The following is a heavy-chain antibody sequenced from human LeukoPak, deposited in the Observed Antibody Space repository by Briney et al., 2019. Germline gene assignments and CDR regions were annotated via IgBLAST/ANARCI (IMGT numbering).Heavy chain of an antibody. Sequence: SETLSLTCAVSGGSISSGNRWSWVRQPPGKGLEWIGEIFHTESTNYNPSLKSRVTISVDKSKNQSSLRLTSVTAADTAVYYCAGEVGSASWPDSWGQGTLVTVSA. D-gene: IGHD2-2*01. CDR1: GGSISSGNR. CDR3: AGEVGSASWPDS. CDR2: IFHTEST. V-gene: IGHV4-4*02. J-gene: IGHJ4*02.